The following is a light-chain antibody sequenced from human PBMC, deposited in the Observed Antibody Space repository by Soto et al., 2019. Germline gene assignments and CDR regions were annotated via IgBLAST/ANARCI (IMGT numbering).Light chain of an antibody. Sequence: DIQMTQSPSSLSASVGDRVTITCRASQGISNYLAWYQQKPGKVPKLLIYTASTLQSGVPSRFSGRGSGTDFTLTIIRLQPEDVATYYCQTYNSVPFTFGPGTKEDIK. J-gene: IGKJ3*01. CDR2: TAS. V-gene: IGKV1-27*01. CDR3: QTYNSVPFT. CDR1: QGISNY.